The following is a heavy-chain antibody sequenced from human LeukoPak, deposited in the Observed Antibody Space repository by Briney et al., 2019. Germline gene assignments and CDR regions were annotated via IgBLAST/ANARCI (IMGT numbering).Heavy chain of an antibody. D-gene: IGHD3-10*01. CDR2: ISGSGGST. CDR3: AKDRGGGAFDI. J-gene: IGHJ3*02. CDR1: GFTFSSYA. Sequence: PGGSLRLSCAASGFTFSSYAMSWVRQAPGKGLEWVSTISGSGGSTNYADSVKGRFTISRDSSKNTLYLQMNSLRSDDTAVYYCAKDRGGGAFDIWGQGTMVTVSS. V-gene: IGHV3-23*01.